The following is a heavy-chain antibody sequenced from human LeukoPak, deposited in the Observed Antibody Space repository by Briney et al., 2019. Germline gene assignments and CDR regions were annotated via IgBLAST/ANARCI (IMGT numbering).Heavy chain of an antibody. CDR2: ISSSSSYI. CDR3: ARPDYDFWSGYAFDI. V-gene: IGHV3-21*01. J-gene: IGHJ3*02. CDR1: GFTFSSYS. Sequence: GGSLRLSCAASGFTFSSYSMNWVRQAPGKGLEWVSSISSSSSYIYYADSVKGRFTISRDNAKNSLYLQMNSLRAEDTAVYYCARPDYDFWSGYAFDIWGQGTMVTVSS. D-gene: IGHD3-3*01.